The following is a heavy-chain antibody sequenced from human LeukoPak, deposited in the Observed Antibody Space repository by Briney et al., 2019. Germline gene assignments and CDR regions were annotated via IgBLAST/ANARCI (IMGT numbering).Heavy chain of an antibody. D-gene: IGHD1-26*01. J-gene: IGHJ5*02. CDR2: ISSAGNT. V-gene: IGHV1-18*01. CDR1: GYIFSKYG. Sequence: ASVKVSCKASGYIFSKYGISWVRRAPGHGLEWMGWISSAGNTNYAPKFQDRATMTTDTSTSTAYIELRSLRFDDTAVYYCARDFAWSSKGAPIDDNWLDPWGQGTLVTVSS. CDR3: ARDFAWSSKGAPIDDNWLDP.